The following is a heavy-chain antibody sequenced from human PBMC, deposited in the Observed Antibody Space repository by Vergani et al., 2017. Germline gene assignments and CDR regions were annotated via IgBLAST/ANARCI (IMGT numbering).Heavy chain of an antibody. Sequence: EVHLEESGGGLVQPGGSLRLSCAASGFTFGDYYMAWIRLAPGKGLDWVASIKRDGTETFYVDSVKGRFTISRDDSKNTVYLQINSLRAEDTAFYYCAGSRPYCTSGSCPAIWGQGTLVTVSS. D-gene: IGHD2-15*01. CDR2: IKRDGTET. J-gene: IGHJ4*02. V-gene: IGHV3-7*03. CDR3: AGSRPYCTSGSCPAI. CDR1: GFTFGDYY.